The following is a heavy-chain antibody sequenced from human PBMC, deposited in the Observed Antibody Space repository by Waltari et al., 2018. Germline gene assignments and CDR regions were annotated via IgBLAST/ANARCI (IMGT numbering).Heavy chain of an antibody. CDR2: ISDRGDNT. CDR1: GFTFSSYA. J-gene: IGHJ5*02. CDR3: AKRLGITIFGVFDP. V-gene: IGHV3-23*01. D-gene: IGHD3-3*01. Sequence: EVQLLESGGGSVQPGGSLRLSCAASGFTFSSYAMSWVRQAPGRGLEWVSAISDRGDNTYYADSVKGRFTISRDNSKNTLYLQMNSLRAEDTAVYYCAKRLGITIFGVFDPWGQGTLVIVSS.